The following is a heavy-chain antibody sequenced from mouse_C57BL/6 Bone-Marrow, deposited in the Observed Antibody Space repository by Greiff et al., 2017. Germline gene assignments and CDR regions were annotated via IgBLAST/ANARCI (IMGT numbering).Heavy chain of an antibody. Sequence: EVQLVESGAELVRPGASVKLSCTASGFNIKDDYMHWVKQRPEQGLEWIGWIDPENGDTEYASKFQGKATITADTSSNTAYLQLSSLTSEDTAVYYCTNYGSSYDYWGQGTTLTVSS. CDR2: IDPENGDT. CDR3: TNYGSSYDY. D-gene: IGHD1-1*01. J-gene: IGHJ2*01. V-gene: IGHV14-4*01. CDR1: GFNIKDDY.